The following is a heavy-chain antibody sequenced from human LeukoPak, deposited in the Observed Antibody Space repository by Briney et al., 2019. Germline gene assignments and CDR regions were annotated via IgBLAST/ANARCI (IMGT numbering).Heavy chain of an antibody. D-gene: IGHD2-21*01. Sequence: KPGGSLRLSCAASGFTFSSYSMNWVRQAPGKGLEWVSSISSSSSYIYYADSVKGRFTISRDNAKNTLYLQMNSLRAEDTAVYYCAKVWTDRDGDCYPGYFDYWGQGTLVTVSS. CDR3: AKVWTDRDGDCYPGYFDY. CDR2: ISSSSSYI. J-gene: IGHJ4*02. V-gene: IGHV3-21*04. CDR1: GFTFSSYS.